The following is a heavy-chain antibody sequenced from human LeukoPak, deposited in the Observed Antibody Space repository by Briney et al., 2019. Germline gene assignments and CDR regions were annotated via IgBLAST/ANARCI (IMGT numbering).Heavy chain of an antibody. V-gene: IGHV3-23*01. D-gene: IGHD1-26*01. CDR3: AREEELMNWFDP. CDR1: GFTFSSYA. Sequence: HPGGSLRLSCAASGFTFSSYAMSWVRQAPGKGLEWVSAISGSGGSTYYADSVKGRFTISRDNSKNTLYLQMNSLRAEDTAVYHCAREEELMNWFDPWGQGTLVTVSS. J-gene: IGHJ5*02. CDR2: ISGSGGST.